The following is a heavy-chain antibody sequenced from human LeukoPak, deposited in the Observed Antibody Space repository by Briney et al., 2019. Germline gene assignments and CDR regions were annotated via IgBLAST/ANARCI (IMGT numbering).Heavy chain of an antibody. Sequence: SETLSLTCAVYGGSFSGYYWSWIRQPPGKGLEWIGEINHSGSTNYNPSLKSRVTISVDTSKNQFSLKLSSVTAADTAVYYCARAPDFWSGYHYYYYYMDVWGKGTTVTVSS. J-gene: IGHJ6*03. CDR2: INHSGST. CDR1: GGSFSGYY. D-gene: IGHD3-3*01. CDR3: ARAPDFWSGYHYYYYYMDV. V-gene: IGHV4-34*01.